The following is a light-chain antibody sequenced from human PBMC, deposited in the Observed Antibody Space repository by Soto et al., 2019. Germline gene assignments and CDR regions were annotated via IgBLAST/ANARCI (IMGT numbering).Light chain of an antibody. CDR3: PHFGSSPPWP. CDR2: GAS. J-gene: IGKJ1*01. CDR1: QSVSSNY. V-gene: IGKV3-20*01. Sequence: NGLTQFPATLSWSSLERATRSCRASQSVSSNYLAWYPQKPGPAPSPLIHGASSRAAGIPDRFRGSGSGTDFTLNISRLEPEDFAVYYCPHFGSSPPWPFGQGTKVDMK.